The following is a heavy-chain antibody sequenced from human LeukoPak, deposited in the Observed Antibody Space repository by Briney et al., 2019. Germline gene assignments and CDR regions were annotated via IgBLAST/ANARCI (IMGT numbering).Heavy chain of an antibody. Sequence: PGGSLRLSCAGSGFTLSSYGMHWVRQAPGKGLEWVAVISYDGSNKYYADSVKGRFTISRDNFKNTLYLQMNSLRAEDTAVYYCARDSWPYGDYHKGFDYWGQGTLVTVSS. CDR3: ARDSWPYGDYHKGFDY. D-gene: IGHD4-17*01. V-gene: IGHV3-30*03. CDR2: ISYDGSNK. J-gene: IGHJ4*02. CDR1: GFTLSSYG.